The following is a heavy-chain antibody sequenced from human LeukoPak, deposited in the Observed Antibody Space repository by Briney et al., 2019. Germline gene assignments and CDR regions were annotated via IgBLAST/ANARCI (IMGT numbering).Heavy chain of an antibody. V-gene: IGHV4-39*07. CDR1: GGSISSSSYY. Sequence: PSETLSLTCTVSGGSISSSSYYWGWIRQPPGKGLESIGSIYYSGSTYYNPSLKSRVTISVDTSKNQFSLKLSSVTAADTAVYYCARVRYGVVPAAATPYYFDYWGQGTLVTVSS. CDR3: ARVRYGVVPAAATPYYFDY. J-gene: IGHJ4*02. D-gene: IGHD2-2*01. CDR2: IYYSGST.